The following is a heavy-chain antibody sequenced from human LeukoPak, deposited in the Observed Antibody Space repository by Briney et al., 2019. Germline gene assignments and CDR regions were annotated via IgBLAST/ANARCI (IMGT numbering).Heavy chain of an antibody. CDR2: VHSSRST. CDR1: DDSISSSNYY. V-gene: IGHV4-39*01. J-gene: IGHJ4*02. D-gene: IGHD3-9*01. Sequence: SETLSLTCSVSDDSISSSNYYWGWVRQSPGKGLEWIGSVHSSRSTYPNPSLQRRLTISVETSMNQFSLTLNSVTAADTGVYYCARQGVRTYYDSLTGYLRFVYWGQGVLVTVSS. CDR3: ARQGVRTYYDSLTGYLRFVY.